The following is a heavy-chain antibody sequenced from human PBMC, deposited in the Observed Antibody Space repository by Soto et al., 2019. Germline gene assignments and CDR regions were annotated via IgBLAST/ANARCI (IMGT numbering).Heavy chain of an antibody. V-gene: IGHV4-59*08. D-gene: IGHD3-3*01. J-gene: IGHJ6*03. CDR2: IYYSGST. CDR1: GGSISSYY. CDR3: ASGFLEWLPSGGYYYYMDV. Sequence: SETLSLTCTVSGGSISSYYWSWIRQPPGKGLEWIGYIYYSGSTNYNPSLKSRVTISVDTSKNQFSLKLSSVTAADTAVYYCASGFLEWLPSGGYYYYMDVWGKGTTVTVSS.